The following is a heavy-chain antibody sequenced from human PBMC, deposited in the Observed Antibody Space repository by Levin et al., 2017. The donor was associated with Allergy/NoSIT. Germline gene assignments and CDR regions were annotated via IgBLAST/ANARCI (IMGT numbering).Heavy chain of an antibody. CDR3: VTGASGTYYGGLSY. CDR1: GFTFSSSR. D-gene: IGHD1-26*01. J-gene: IGHJ4*02. Sequence: GGSLRLSCAASGFTFSSSRMNWVRQAPGKGLEWVSYISTAGNTIYYADSVKGRFTISRDNAKNSLYLQMNTLRDEDTALYYCVTGASGTYYGGLSYWGQGTLVTVSS. CDR2: ISTAGNTI. V-gene: IGHV3-48*02.